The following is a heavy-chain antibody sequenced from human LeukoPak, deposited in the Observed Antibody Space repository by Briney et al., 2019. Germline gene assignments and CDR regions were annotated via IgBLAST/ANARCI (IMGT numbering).Heavy chain of an antibody. CDR2: IYTSGST. CDR1: GGSISSVSYY. Sequence: PSETLSLTCAVSGGSISSVSYYWSWIRQPAGKGLEWIGRIYTSGSTNYNPSLKSRVTISVDTSKNQFSLKLSSVTAADTAVYYCARGSDFWSGYYTGDDAFDIWGQGTMVTVSS. V-gene: IGHV4-61*02. J-gene: IGHJ3*02. CDR3: ARGSDFWSGYYTGDDAFDI. D-gene: IGHD3-3*01.